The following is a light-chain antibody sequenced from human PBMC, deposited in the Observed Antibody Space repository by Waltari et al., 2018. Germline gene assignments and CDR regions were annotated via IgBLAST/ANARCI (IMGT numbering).Light chain of an antibody. CDR1: SSDIGGYNY. Sequence: QSALTQPASVSGSPGQSITIPCTGTSSDIGGYNYVSWYQHPPGKAPKLIIYEVSNRPSGVSNRFSGSKSGNTASLTISGLQAEDEADYYCSSYTSNSRVFGAGTKLTVL. J-gene: IGLJ3*02. CDR2: EVS. CDR3: SSYTSNSRV. V-gene: IGLV2-14*01.